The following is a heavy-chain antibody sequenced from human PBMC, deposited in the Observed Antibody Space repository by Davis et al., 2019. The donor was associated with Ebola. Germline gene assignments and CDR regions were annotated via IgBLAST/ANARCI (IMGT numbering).Heavy chain of an antibody. J-gene: IGHJ6*02. CDR1: GYTFTSYD. V-gene: IGHV1-8*01. CDR2: MNPNSGNT. D-gene: IGHD3-3*01. Sequence: ASVKVSCKASGYTFTSYDINWVRQATGQGLEWMGWMNPNSGNTGYAQKFQGRVTMTRNTSISTAYMELSSLRSEDTAVYYCARTAGLPFWSGSPPYYYYGMDVWGQGTTVTVSS. CDR3: ARTAGLPFWSGSPPYYYYGMDV.